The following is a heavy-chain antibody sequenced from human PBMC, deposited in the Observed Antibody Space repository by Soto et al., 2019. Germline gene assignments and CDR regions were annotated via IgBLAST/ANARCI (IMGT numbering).Heavy chain of an antibody. CDR3: ARYSIARAGTPRAMDV. CDR1: EYTSTDYA. CDR2: INAGNGNT. J-gene: IGHJ6*02. D-gene: IGHD6-13*01. V-gene: IGHV1-3*01. Sequence: ASVKGSCTASEYTSTDYALHWLRQAPEQRLEWMGWINAGNGNTKYSQKFQGRVTIARDTFASTAYMDLRSLTSEDTAVYFCARYSIARAGTPRAMDVWGQGTTVTVSS.